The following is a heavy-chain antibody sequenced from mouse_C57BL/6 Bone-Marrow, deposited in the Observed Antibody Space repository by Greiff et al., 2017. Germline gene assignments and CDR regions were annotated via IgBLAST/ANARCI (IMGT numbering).Heavy chain of an antibody. V-gene: IGHV7-1*01. Sequence: EVKLVESGGGLVQSGRSLRLSCATSGFTFSDFYMEWVRQAPGKGLEWIAASRNKANDYTTEYSASVKGRFIVSRDTSQSILYLQMNALRAEDTAIYYCARDALYYSNYYWYFDVWGTGTTVTVSS. CDR3: ARDALYYSNYYWYFDV. CDR2: SRNKANDYTT. J-gene: IGHJ1*03. CDR1: GFTFSDFY. D-gene: IGHD2-5*01.